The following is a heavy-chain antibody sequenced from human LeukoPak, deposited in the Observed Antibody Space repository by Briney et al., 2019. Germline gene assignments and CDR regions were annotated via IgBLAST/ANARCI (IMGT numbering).Heavy chain of an antibody. CDR1: GFTVSSNY. CDR3: ARDVGGSYFAWLLGAFDI. D-gene: IGHD3-9*01. V-gene: IGHV3-53*01. J-gene: IGHJ3*02. CDR2: IYSGGST. Sequence: PGGSLRLSCAASGFTVSSNYMSWVRQAPGKGLEWVSVIYSGGSTYYADSVKGRFTISRDNSKNTLYLQMNSLRAEDMAVYYCARDVGGSYFAWLLGAFDIWGQGTMVTVSS.